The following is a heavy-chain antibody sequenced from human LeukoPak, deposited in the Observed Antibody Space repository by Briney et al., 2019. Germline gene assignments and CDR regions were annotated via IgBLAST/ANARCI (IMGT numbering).Heavy chain of an antibody. V-gene: IGHV4-59*01. CDR3: ARELGRRELPPYYFDY. CDR2: IYYSGST. D-gene: IGHD1-26*01. CDR1: GGSISSYY. Sequence: SETLSLTCTVSGGSISSYYWSWIRQPPGKGLEWIGYIYYSGSTNYNTSLKSRVTISVDTSKNQFSLKLSSVTAADTAVYYCARELGRRELPPYYFDYWGQGTLVTVSS. J-gene: IGHJ4*02.